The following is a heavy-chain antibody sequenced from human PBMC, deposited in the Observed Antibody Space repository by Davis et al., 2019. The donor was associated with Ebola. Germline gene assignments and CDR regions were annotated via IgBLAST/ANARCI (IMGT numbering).Heavy chain of an antibody. CDR1: GFTVSSNY. CDR2: IYSGGSP. J-gene: IGHJ5*02. CDR3: ARDHWENWFDP. Sequence: GESLKISCAASGFTVSSNYMSWVRQAPGKGLEWVSVIYSGGSPYYADSVKGRFTISRDNSKNTLYLQMNSLRAEDTAVYYCARDHWENWFDPWGQGTLVTVSS. D-gene: IGHD1-26*01. V-gene: IGHV3-66*01.